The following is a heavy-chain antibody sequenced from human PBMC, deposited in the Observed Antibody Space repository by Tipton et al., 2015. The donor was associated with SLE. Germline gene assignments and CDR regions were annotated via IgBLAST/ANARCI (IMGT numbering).Heavy chain of an antibody. CDR1: GGSISSGSYY. D-gene: IGHD6-25*01. V-gene: IGHV4-61*09. CDR3: ARSTRPAAFDI. Sequence: TLSLTCTVSGGSISSGSYYWSWIRQPAGKGLEWIGHIYTSGSTNYNPSLKSRVTMSVDTSKNQFSLKLSSVTAADTAVYYCARSTRPAAFDIWGQGTMVTVSS. CDR2: IYTSGST. J-gene: IGHJ3*02.